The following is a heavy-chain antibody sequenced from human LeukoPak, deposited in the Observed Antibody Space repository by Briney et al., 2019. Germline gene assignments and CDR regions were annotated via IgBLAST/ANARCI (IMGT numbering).Heavy chain of an antibody. J-gene: IGHJ6*03. Sequence: SETLSLTCAVYGGSFSGYYWSWIRQPPGKGLEWIGEINHSGSTNYNPSLKSRVTISVGTSKNQFSLKLSSVTAADTAVYYCARRRLGYCSSTSCTYYYYYYMDVWGKGTTVTVSS. V-gene: IGHV4-34*01. CDR3: ARRRLGYCSSTSCTYYYYYYMDV. CDR2: INHSGST. D-gene: IGHD2-2*01. CDR1: GGSFSGYY.